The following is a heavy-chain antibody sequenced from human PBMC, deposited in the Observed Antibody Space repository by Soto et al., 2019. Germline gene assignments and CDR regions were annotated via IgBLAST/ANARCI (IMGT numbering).Heavy chain of an antibody. CDR2: ISAYNGNT. J-gene: IGHJ5*02. CDR1: GYTFTSYA. Sequence: QVQLMQSGAEVKRPGASVNVSCKASGYTFTSYAFSWVRQAPGQGLEWMGWISAYNGNTVDAQSLQGRVTMTTDTSTGTAYMELRDLRSDDTAVYYCARDFGRIDPWGQGTLVTVSS. D-gene: IGHD3-10*01. CDR3: ARDFGRIDP. V-gene: IGHV1-18*01.